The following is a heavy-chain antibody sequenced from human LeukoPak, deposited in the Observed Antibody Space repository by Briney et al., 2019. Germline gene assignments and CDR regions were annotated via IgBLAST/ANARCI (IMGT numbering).Heavy chain of an antibody. J-gene: IGHJ4*02. D-gene: IGHD3-10*01. CDR1: GGSIGSSSYY. Sequence: SETLSLTCTVSGGSIGSSSYYWGWIRQPPGKGLEWIGSVFRTGSTYYTASLKSRVSISVDTSKNHFVLNLTSVTAADTAVYFCARRVGFYGSGSYDRYYDYWGQGTLVTVSS. CDR3: ARRVGFYGSGSYDRYYDY. CDR2: VFRTGST. V-gene: IGHV4-39*02.